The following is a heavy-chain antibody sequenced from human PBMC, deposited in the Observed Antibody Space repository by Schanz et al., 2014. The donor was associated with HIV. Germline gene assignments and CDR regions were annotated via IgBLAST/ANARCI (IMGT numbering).Heavy chain of an antibody. Sequence: EVQLVESGGCLVQPGRSLRLSCTASGFTFDDYAMHWVRQAPGKGLEWVSGISWRSDSKGYADSVKGRFTISRDNAKNSLYLQMHSLRAEDPALYYCAKDLNPYNVHTTLVTPPVGYGMDVWGQGTTVTVSS. D-gene: IGHD5-18*01. CDR3: AKDLNPYNVHTTLVTPPVGYGMDV. J-gene: IGHJ6*02. CDR2: ISWRSDSK. CDR1: GFTFDDYA. V-gene: IGHV3-9*01.